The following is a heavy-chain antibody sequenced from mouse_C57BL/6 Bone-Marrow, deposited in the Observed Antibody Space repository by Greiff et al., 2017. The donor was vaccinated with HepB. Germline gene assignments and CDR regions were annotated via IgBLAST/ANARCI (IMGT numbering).Heavy chain of an antibody. Sequence: QVHVKQPGAELVKPGASVKMSCKASGYTFTSYWITWVKQRPGQGLEWIGDIYPGSGSTNYNEKFKSKATLTVDTSSSTAYMQLSSLTSEDSAVYYWARRTLFITTVVATNYYAMDYWGQGTSVTVSS. D-gene: IGHD1-1*01. CDR3: ARRTLFITTVVATNYYAMDY. V-gene: IGHV1-55*01. CDR1: GYTFTSYW. J-gene: IGHJ4*01. CDR2: IYPGSGST.